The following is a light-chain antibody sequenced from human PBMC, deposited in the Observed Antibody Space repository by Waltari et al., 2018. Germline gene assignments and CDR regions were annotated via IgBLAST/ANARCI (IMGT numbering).Light chain of an antibody. CDR1: DLGERY. Sequence: SYELTQPPSVSVSPGQTASIPCPGADLGERYVSWYQQKPGQSPIMAIYQDTRRPSGTPERFSGSNSGNTATLAISGTQALDEGDYYCQARDSSTEVIFGGGTKLTVL. CDR3: QARDSSTEVI. CDR2: QDT. J-gene: IGLJ2*01. V-gene: IGLV3-1*01.